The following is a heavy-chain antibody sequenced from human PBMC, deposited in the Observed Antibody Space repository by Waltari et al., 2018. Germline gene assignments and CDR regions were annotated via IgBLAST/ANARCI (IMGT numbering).Heavy chain of an antibody. V-gene: IGHV3-21*01. J-gene: IGHJ4*02. Sequence: EVQLVESGGGLVKPGGSLRLSCAASGFSCSHHRMDWVRQAPGKGLEWVSSISSSSSYIYYADSVKGRFTISRDNAKNSLYLQMNSLRAEDTAVYYCAGGSSWGADYWGQGTLVTVSS. CDR2: ISSSSSYI. CDR3: AGGSSWGADY. CDR1: GFSCSHHR. D-gene: IGHD6-13*01.